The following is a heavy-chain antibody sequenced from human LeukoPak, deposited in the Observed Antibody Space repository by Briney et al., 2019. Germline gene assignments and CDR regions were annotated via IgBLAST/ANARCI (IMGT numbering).Heavy chain of an antibody. Sequence: PGGSLRLSCAASGFTFSSYGMHWVRQAPGKGLEWVAVISYDGSNKYYADSVEGRFTISRDNSKNTLYLQMNSLRAEDTAVYYCARPNGVVIISLIFDYWGQGTLVTVSS. CDR2: ISYDGSNK. CDR1: GFTFSSYG. J-gene: IGHJ4*02. CDR3: ARPNGVVIISLIFDY. V-gene: IGHV3-30*19. D-gene: IGHD3-3*01.